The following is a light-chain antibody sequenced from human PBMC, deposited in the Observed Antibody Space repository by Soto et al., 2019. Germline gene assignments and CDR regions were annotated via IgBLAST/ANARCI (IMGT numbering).Light chain of an antibody. CDR1: GTDVGTYNF. V-gene: IGLV2-23*02. Sequence: QSALTQPASVSGSPGQSITISCTGSGTDVGTYNFVSWFQRHPGKAPQLSISEVTERPSGVSPRFSGSKSVNTASLTISGLRAEDEAYYFFGSFAGRNTWVVGGGTKLTVL. CDR2: EVT. CDR3: GSFAGRNTWV. J-gene: IGLJ3*02.